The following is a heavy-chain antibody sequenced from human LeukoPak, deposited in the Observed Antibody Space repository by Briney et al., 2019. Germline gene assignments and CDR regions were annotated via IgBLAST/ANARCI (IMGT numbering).Heavy chain of an antibody. V-gene: IGHV4-59*01. J-gene: IGHJ4*02. CDR1: GGSISSYY. Sequence: SETLSLTYTVSGGSISSYYWSWIRQPPGKGLEWIGYMYYSGSTNYNPSLKSRVTISVDTSKNQFSLKLSSVTAADTAVYYCARTRVPAPNFDYWGQGTLVTVSS. CDR2: MYYSGST. CDR3: ARTRVPAPNFDY. D-gene: IGHD2-2*01.